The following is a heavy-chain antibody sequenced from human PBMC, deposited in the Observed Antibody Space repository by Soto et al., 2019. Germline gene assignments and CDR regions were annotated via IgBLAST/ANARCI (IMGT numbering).Heavy chain of an antibody. D-gene: IGHD3-22*01. CDR1: GFTFSSYS. CDR3: ARVNYDSSGYYDY. Sequence: GGSLRLSCAASGFTFSSYSMNWVRQATGKGLEWVSYISSSSSTIYYADSVKGRFTISRDNAKNSLYLQMNSLRDEDTAVYYCARVNYDSSGYYDYWGQGTLVTVSS. J-gene: IGHJ4*02. CDR2: ISSSSSTI. V-gene: IGHV3-48*02.